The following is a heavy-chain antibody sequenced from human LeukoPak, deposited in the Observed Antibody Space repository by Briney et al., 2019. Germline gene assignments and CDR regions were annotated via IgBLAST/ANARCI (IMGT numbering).Heavy chain of an antibody. CDR2: ISSSSSYI. CDR3: ARDRSVGSYDILTGYYETPYYYYYCMDV. D-gene: IGHD3-9*01. V-gene: IGHV3-21*01. CDR1: GFTFSSYS. Sequence: GGSLRLSCAASGFTFSSYSMNWVRQAPGKGLEWVSSISSSSSYIYYADSVKGRFTISRDNAKNSLYLQMNSLRAEDTAVYYCARDRSVGSYDILTGYYETPYYYYYCMDVWGQGTTVTVSS. J-gene: IGHJ6*02.